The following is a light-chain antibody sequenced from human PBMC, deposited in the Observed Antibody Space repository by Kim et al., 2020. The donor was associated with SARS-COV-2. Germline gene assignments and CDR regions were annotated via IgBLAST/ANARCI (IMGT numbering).Light chain of an antibody. J-gene: IGLJ3*02. CDR2: QDS. Sequence: VSPGQTASITCSGDKLGDKYACWYQQKPGQSPVLVIYQDSKRPSGIPERFSGSNSGNTATLTISGTQAMDEADYYCQAWDSSTAVFSGGTQLTVL. CDR1: KLGDKY. CDR3: QAWDSSTAV. V-gene: IGLV3-1*01.